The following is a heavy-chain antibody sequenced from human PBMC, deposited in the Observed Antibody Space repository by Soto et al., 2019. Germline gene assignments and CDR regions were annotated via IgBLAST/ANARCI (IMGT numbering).Heavy chain of an antibody. CDR3: VRGRFLEWLNRYYYYGMDV. D-gene: IGHD3-3*01. Sequence: QVQLVQSGAEVQKPGSSVKVSCKASGGTFSSYAISWVRQAPGQGLEWMGGIIPIFGTANYAQKFQGRVTITADESTSTAYMELSSLRSEDTAVYYCVRGRFLEWLNRYYYYGMDVWGQGTTVTVSS. CDR2: IIPIFGTA. V-gene: IGHV1-69*01. J-gene: IGHJ6*02. CDR1: GGTFSSYA.